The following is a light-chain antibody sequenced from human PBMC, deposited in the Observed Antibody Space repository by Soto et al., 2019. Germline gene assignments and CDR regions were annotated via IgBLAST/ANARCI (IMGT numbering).Light chain of an antibody. CDR2: DVT. V-gene: IGLV2-11*01. CDR1: SSDVGGYNY. Sequence: QSALTQPASVSGSDGQSITISCTGTSSDVGGYNYVSWYQQRPGKAPKLMIYDVTKRPSGVPNRFSGSKSGNTASLTISGLQAEDEADYYCCSYAGSYTWVFGGGTKVTVL. CDR3: CSYAGSYTWV. J-gene: IGLJ3*02.